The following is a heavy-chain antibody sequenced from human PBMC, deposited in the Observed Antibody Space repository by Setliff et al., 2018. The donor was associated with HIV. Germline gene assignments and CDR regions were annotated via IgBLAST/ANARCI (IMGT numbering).Heavy chain of an antibody. CDR2: IYYSGST. V-gene: IGHV4-59*01. D-gene: IGHD3-10*01. CDR1: GGSISSYY. Sequence: LSLTCTVSGGSISSYYWSWIRQPPGKGLEWIGYIYYSGSTNYNPSLKSRVTISVDTSKNQFSLKLSSVTAADTAVYYCARGRFGAAVNYWGRGTLVTVSS. J-gene: IGHJ4*02. CDR3: ARGRFGAAVNY.